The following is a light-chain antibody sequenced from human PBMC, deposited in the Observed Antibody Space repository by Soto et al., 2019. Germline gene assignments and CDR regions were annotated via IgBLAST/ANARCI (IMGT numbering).Light chain of an antibody. CDR1: QSVASN. J-gene: IGKJ4*01. CDR2: GAS. CDR3: HHYNNWPHT. Sequence: DIVMTQSPATLSVSPGERATLSCRAGQSVASNLAWYQQRPGQAPRLLIYGASTRATGVPVRFSGSGSGTEFTLTISSLQSEDFAVYYCHHYNNWPHTFGGGTKVEIK. V-gene: IGKV3-15*01.